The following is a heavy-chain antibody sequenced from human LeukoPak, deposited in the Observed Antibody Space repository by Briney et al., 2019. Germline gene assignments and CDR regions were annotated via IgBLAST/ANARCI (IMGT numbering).Heavy chain of an antibody. CDR3: ARENYGDYEGGAFDI. D-gene: IGHD4-17*01. CDR2: IYTSGST. Sequence: SETLSLTCTVSGGSINSYYWSWIRQPAWKGLEWIGRIYTSGSTNYNPSLKSRVTISVDTSKNQFSLKLSSVTAADTAVYYCARENYGDYEGGAFDIWGQGTMVTVSS. CDR1: GGSINSYY. V-gene: IGHV4-4*07. J-gene: IGHJ3*02.